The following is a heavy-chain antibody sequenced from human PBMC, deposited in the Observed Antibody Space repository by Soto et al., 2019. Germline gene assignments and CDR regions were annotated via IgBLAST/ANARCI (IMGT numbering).Heavy chain of an antibody. V-gene: IGHV3-21*01. CDR1: GFTFSDYG. D-gene: IGHD3-10*01. CDR3: ARREEGAFNDGFDI. J-gene: IGHJ3*02. Sequence: TGGSLRLSCAASGFTFSDYGMNWVRRAPGTGLEWVSSTDTSGTYINYADLAKGRFTISRDNARNSLYLQMNGLRAEDTAVYYCARREEGAFNDGFDIWGQGTMVTVSS. CDR2: TDTSGTYI.